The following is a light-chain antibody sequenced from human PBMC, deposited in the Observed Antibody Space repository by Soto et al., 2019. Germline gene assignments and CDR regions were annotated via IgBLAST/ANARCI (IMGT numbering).Light chain of an antibody. CDR3: SSYTSTTSRI. V-gene: IGLV2-14*01. J-gene: IGLJ1*01. Sequence: QSVLTQPASVSGSPGQSITISCTGTSSDVGGYDYVSWYQQHPGKAPKLIIYEVTSRRSGVSSRFSGSKSGNTASLTISGLQAEDEADYYCSSYTSTTSRIFGTGTKVTVL. CDR1: SSDVGGYDY. CDR2: EVT.